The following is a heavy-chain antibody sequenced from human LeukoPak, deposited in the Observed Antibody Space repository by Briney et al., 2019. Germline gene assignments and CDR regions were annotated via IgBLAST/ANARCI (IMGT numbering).Heavy chain of an antibody. J-gene: IGHJ6*02. V-gene: IGHV3-15*05. CDR3: TTDSYCSTTTCYASSNYYYGLDA. D-gene: IGHD2-2*01. Sequence: GGSLRLSCAASGFTFSNAWMTWVRQAPGKGLEWVGRIYRNADGGTTDYAAPVKGRFTISRDDSKNTLYLQMNSLKTEDTAVYYCTTDSYCSTTTCYASSNYYYGLDAWGQGTSATVSS. CDR1: GFTFSNAW. CDR2: IYRNADGGTT.